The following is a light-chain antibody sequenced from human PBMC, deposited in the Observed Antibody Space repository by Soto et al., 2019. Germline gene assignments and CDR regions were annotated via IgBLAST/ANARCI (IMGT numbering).Light chain of an antibody. CDR1: SSDVGSYNL. J-gene: IGLJ1*01. CDR3: CSYGGSFYV. Sequence: QSALTQPASVSGSPGQSITISCTGTSSDVGSYNLVSWYQQYPGKAPKFIIYGGTKRPSGVSNRFSGSKSGNTASLTISGLQTEDEADYYCCSYGGSFYVFGTGTKVTVL. V-gene: IGLV2-23*01. CDR2: GGT.